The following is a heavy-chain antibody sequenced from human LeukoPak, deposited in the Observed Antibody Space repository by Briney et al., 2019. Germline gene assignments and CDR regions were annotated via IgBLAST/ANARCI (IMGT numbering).Heavy chain of an antibody. V-gene: IGHV5-51*01. CDR2: IYPGDSDT. CDR1: GYRFTSYW. CDR3: ARVKRGIAVAGTLFDY. D-gene: IGHD6-19*01. Sequence: GGSLQISCQGSGYRFTSYWIGWVRPMPGKGLEWMGIIYPGDSDTRYSPSFQGQVTISADKSISTAYLQWGSLKASDTAMYYCARVKRGIAVAGTLFDYWGQGTLVTVSS. J-gene: IGHJ4*02.